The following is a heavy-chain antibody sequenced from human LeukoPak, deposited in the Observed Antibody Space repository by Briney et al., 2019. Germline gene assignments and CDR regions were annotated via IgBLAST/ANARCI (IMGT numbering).Heavy chain of an antibody. D-gene: IGHD5-12*01. J-gene: IGHJ6*02. Sequence: PGGSLRLSCSASGFTFSSYGMHWVRQAPGKGLDYVSGISSNGGSTYYADSVEGRFTISRDNSKNTLHLQMSSLRPEDTAVYYCVKGSGGLPIYGMDVWGQGTTVTVSS. V-gene: IGHV3-64D*09. CDR3: VKGSGGLPIYGMDV. CDR2: ISSNGGST. CDR1: GFTFSSYG.